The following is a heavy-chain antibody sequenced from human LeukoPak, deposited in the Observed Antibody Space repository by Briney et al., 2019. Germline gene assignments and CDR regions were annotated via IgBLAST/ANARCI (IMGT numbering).Heavy chain of an antibody. J-gene: IGHJ4*02. Sequence: GGSLRLSCAASGFTFSSYWMNWVRQAPGKGLEWVANIKQDGSEKDYVDSVKGRFTISRDNAKKSLYLQMNSLRAEDTAVYYCARVSIAARNFDYWGQGTLVTVSS. V-gene: IGHV3-7*01. CDR1: GFTFSSYW. CDR2: IKQDGSEK. D-gene: IGHD6-6*01. CDR3: ARVSIAARNFDY.